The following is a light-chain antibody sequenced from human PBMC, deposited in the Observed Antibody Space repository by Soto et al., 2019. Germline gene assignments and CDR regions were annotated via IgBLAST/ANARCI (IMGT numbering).Light chain of an antibody. CDR2: EVS. Sequence: QSVLIQPASVSGSPGQSITISCAGTSSDLGAYKYVSWYQQHPDKAPKLILYEVSRRPSGVSNRFSGSKSGNTASLTISGLLAEDEADYSCSSYTNNSTLVFGTGTKV. CDR1: SSDLGAYKY. CDR3: SSYTNNSTLV. V-gene: IGLV2-14*03. J-gene: IGLJ1*01.